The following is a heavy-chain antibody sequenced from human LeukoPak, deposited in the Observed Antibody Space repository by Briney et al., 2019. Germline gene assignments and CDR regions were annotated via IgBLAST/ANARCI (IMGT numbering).Heavy chain of an antibody. Sequence: GGSLRLSCAASGFTFGSFEMNWVRQAPGKGLEWLSYISSSGSNKYYADSLKGRFTISRDNAKNSLYLQMNSLTAEDPVDYYCARDLGDYVGYDVFDIWAKGQGSPSLQ. CDR3: ARDLGDYVGYDVFDI. CDR1: GFTFGSFE. J-gene: IGHJ3*02. V-gene: IGHV3-48*03. CDR2: ISSSGSNK. D-gene: IGHD4-17*01.